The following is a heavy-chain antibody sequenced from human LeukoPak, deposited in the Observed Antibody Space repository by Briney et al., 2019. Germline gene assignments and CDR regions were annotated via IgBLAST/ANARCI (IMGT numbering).Heavy chain of an antibody. D-gene: IGHD2-21*02. Sequence: PSETLSLTCAVYGGSFSGYYWSWIRQPPGKGLEWIGSFYYSGSTYYNASLKSRVTISVDTSKNQYSLKLSSVTAADTAVYYCARDCGGDCYYFDYWGQGTMVTVSS. CDR2: FYYSGST. V-gene: IGHV4-34*01. CDR1: GGSFSGYY. CDR3: ARDCGGDCYYFDY. J-gene: IGHJ4*02.